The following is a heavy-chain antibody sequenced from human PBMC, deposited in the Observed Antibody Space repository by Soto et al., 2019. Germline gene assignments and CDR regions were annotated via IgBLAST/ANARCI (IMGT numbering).Heavy chain of an antibody. CDR3: AKDHAPHSSGWIFDY. V-gene: IGHV3-23*01. J-gene: IGHJ4*02. CDR1: GFTFSSYA. Sequence: EVQLLESGGGLVQPGGSLRLSCAASGFTFSSYAMSWVRQAPGKGLEWVSAISGSGGSTYYADSVKGRFTISRDNSKNTLYLQMNSLRAEDTAVFYCAKDHAPHSSGWIFDYWGQGTLVTVSS. D-gene: IGHD6-19*01. CDR2: ISGSGGST.